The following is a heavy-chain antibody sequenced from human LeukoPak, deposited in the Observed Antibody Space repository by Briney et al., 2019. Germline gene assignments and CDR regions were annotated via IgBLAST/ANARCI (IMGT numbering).Heavy chain of an antibody. CDR3: AKQGRRGYSYARSYYFDY. D-gene: IGHD5-18*01. J-gene: IGHJ4*02. Sequence: GRSLRLSCAASGFTFSSYGMHWVRQAPGKGLEWVAVISYDGSNEYYGDSVKGRFTISRDNSKNTLYLQMNSLRGEDTAVYYCAKQGRRGYSYARSYYFDYWGQGTLVTVSS. CDR1: GFTFSSYG. CDR2: ISYDGSNE. V-gene: IGHV3-30*18.